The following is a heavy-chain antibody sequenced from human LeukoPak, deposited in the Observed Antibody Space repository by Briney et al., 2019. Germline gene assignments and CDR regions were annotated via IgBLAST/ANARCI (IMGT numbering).Heavy chain of an antibody. J-gene: IGHJ4*02. CDR2: IEGDGNRI. D-gene: IGHD5-12*01. V-gene: IGHV3-74*01. CDR1: GFTLSAYW. Sequence: GGSLRLSCAASGFTLSAYWMHWVRQAPGKGLMWVSRIEGDGNRITYTDSVKGRFTISRDNAKNTLYLQMNSLRAEDTAVYYCTRDWRNLGYDYWGQGTLVTVSS. CDR3: TRDWRNLGYDY.